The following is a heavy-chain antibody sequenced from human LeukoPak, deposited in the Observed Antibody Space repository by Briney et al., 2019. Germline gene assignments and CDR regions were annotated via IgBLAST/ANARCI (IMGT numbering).Heavy chain of an antibody. D-gene: IGHD6-13*01. CDR2: IYYSGST. J-gene: IGHJ4*02. V-gene: IGHV4-39*07. CDR3: ATGVHGITAAGDYYFDY. CDR1: GGSISSSSYY. Sequence: ASETLSLTCTVSGGSISSSSYYWGWIRQPPGKGLEWIGSIYYSGSTYYNPSLKSRVTISVDTSNNQFSLKLSSVTAADTAVYYCATGVHGITAAGDYYFDYWGQGTLVTVSS.